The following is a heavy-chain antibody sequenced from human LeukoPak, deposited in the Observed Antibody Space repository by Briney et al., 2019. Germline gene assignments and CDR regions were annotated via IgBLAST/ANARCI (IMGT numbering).Heavy chain of an antibody. CDR2: IYYSGST. D-gene: IGHD6-13*01. CDR3: ARVTGYMTEDYFDY. V-gene: IGHV4-59*01. J-gene: IGHJ4*02. Sequence: SETLSLTCTVSGGSINSYYWSWIRQPPGKGLEWIGYIYYSGSTNYSPSLKSRVTISVDTSKNQFSLGLSSVTAADTTVYYCARVTGYMTEDYFDYWGQGTLITVSS. CDR1: GGSINSYY.